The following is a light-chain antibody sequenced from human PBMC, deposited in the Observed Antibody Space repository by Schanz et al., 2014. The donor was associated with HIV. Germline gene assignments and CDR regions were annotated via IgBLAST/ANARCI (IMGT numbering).Light chain of an antibody. V-gene: IGKV3-20*01. J-gene: IGKJ1*01. CDR1: QSVSSSY. CDR2: GAS. Sequence: EIVLTQSPGTLSLSPGERGNLSCRASQSVSSSYLAWYQQKPGQAPRLLIYGASSRATGIPDRFSGSGSGTDFTLTISRLEPEDFAVYYCQQYGRSPWTFGQGTKVEIK. CDR3: QQYGRSPWT.